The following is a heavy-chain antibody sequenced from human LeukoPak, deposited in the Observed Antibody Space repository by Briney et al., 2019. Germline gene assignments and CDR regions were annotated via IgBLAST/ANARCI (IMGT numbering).Heavy chain of an antibody. Sequence: ASVTVSCTASGYTFTGYYMHWVRQAPGQGLEWMGWINPDSGGTNYAQKFQGRVTMTRDTSISTAYMELSRLRSDDTAVYYCAREYDFFPMDVWGQGTTVTVSS. CDR2: INPDSGGT. CDR1: GYTFTGYY. V-gene: IGHV1-2*02. CDR3: AREYDFFPMDV. J-gene: IGHJ6*02. D-gene: IGHD3-3*01.